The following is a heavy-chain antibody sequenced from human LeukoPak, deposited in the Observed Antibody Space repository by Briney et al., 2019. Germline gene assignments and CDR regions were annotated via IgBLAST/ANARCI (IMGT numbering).Heavy chain of an antibody. CDR3: ARLGGYSSGWFDY. V-gene: IGHV1-69*13. CDR2: IIPIFGTA. Sequence: ASVKVSCKASGGTFSSYAISWVRQAPGQGLEWMGGIIPIFGTANYAQKFQGRVTITADESTSTAYMELSSLRSEDTAVYYCARLGGYSSGWFDYWGQGTLVTVSS. J-gene: IGHJ4*02. D-gene: IGHD6-19*01. CDR1: GGTFSSYA.